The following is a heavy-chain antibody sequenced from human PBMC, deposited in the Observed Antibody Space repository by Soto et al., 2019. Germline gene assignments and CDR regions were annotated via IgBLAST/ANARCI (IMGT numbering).Heavy chain of an antibody. CDR2: IIPIFGAA. D-gene: IGHD4-4*01. CDR3: ARTYDYSNYFDY. J-gene: IGHJ4*02. Sequence: SVKVSCKASGGTFSSYAISWVRQAPGQGLEWMGGIIPIFGAANYAQKFQGRVTITADESTSTAYMELSSLRSEDTAVYYCARTYDYSNYFDYWGQGTLVTVSS. CDR1: GGTFSSYA. V-gene: IGHV1-69*13.